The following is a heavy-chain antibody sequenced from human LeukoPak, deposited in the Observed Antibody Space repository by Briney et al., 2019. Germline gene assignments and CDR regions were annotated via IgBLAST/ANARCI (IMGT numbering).Heavy chain of an antibody. CDR2: IIPILGIA. D-gene: IGHD2-2*01. J-gene: IGHJ6*03. V-gene: IGHV1-69*02. Sequence: SVKVSCKASGGTFSSYTISWVRQAPGQGLEWMGRIIPILGIANYAQKFQGRVTIAADKSTSTAYMELSSLRSEDTAVYYCASGYCSSTSCLPGRHHAQYYMDVWGKGTTVTVSS. CDR1: GGTFSSYT. CDR3: ASGYCSSTSCLPGRHHAQYYMDV.